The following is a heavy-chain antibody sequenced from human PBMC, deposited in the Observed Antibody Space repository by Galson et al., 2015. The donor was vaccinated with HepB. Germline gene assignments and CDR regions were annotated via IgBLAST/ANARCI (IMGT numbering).Heavy chain of an antibody. J-gene: IGHJ5*02. V-gene: IGHV1-69*13. D-gene: IGHD5-24*01. Sequence: SVKVSCRASGGTFSSYAISWVRQAPGQGLEWMGGIIPIFGTANYAQKFQGRVTITADESTSTAYMELSSLRSEDTAVYYCARELMATGYNWFDPWGQGTLVTVSS. CDR3: ARELMATGYNWFDP. CDR1: GGTFSSYA. CDR2: IIPIFGTA.